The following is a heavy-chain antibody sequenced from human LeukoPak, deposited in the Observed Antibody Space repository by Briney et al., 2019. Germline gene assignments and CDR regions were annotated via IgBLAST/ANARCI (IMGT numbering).Heavy chain of an antibody. CDR2: ISWNGGTI. CDR1: GFMFDDYV. D-gene: IGHD2-2*01. J-gene: IGHJ4*02. Sequence: GGSLRLSCATSGFMFDDYVMHWVRQAPGKGLEWVSSISWNGGTIDHADSVKGRFIISRDNAKNSLYLQMNSLRTEDMALYYCARNSVSSTSYSYFDYWGQGTLVTVSS. CDR3: ARNSVSSTSYSYFDY. V-gene: IGHV3-9*03.